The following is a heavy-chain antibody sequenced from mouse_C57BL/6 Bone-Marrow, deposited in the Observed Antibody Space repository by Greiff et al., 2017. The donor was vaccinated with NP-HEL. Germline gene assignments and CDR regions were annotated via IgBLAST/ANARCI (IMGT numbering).Heavy chain of an antibody. CDR3: RQLRLFYAMDY. Sequence: VQLQQSGAELMKPGASVKLSCKATGYTFTGYWIEWVKQRPGHGLEWIGEILPGSGSTNYNEKFKGKATFTAATSSNTAYMQLISLTTEDSAIYYFRQLRLFYAMDYWGQGTSVTVSS. D-gene: IGHD3-2*02. CDR1: GYTFTGYW. J-gene: IGHJ4*01. V-gene: IGHV1-9*01. CDR2: ILPGSGST.